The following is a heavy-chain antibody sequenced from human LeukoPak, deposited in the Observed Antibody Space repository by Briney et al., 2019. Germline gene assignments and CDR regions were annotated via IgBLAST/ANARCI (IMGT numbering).Heavy chain of an antibody. CDR3: AKDSRESSGHFPYYYYYHYGLDV. CDR2: ISGGGDDT. D-gene: IGHD3-22*01. V-gene: IGHV3-23*01. J-gene: IGHJ6*02. CDR1: GFIFSSSA. Sequence: GGSLRLSWAVSGFIFSSSAMSWVRQAPGKGLEWVSAISGGGDDTSYADSARGRFTVSRDNSKNTLYLQMNSLRAEDTAVYYCAKDSRESSGHFPYYYYYHYGLDVWGQGTTVTVSS.